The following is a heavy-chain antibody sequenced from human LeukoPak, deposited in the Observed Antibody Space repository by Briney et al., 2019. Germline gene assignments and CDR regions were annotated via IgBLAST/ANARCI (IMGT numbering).Heavy chain of an antibody. V-gene: IGHV1-2*02. CDR3: ARDLGWSSSH. CDR1: GYTFIGHY. Sequence: VASVKVSCKASGYTFIGHYMNWVRLAPGQGLEWMGWINPTGGTTYAQKFQDRVTMTRDTSINTAYMELSGLRSDDTAVYYCARDLGWSSSHWGQGTLVTVSS. J-gene: IGHJ4*02. CDR2: INPTGGT. D-gene: IGHD6-6*01.